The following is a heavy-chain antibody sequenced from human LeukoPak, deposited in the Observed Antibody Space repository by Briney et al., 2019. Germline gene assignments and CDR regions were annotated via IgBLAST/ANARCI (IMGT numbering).Heavy chain of an antibody. J-gene: IGHJ4*02. Sequence: GGSLRLSCAASGFTVSSYAMSWVSQALGKGLEWVSAISGSGGSTYYADSVKGRFTISRDNSKNTLYLQMNSLRAEDTAVYYCATLEGRGELFDYWGQGTLVTVSS. CDR2: ISGSGGST. CDR3: ATLEGRGELFDY. CDR1: GFTVSSYA. D-gene: IGHD3-16*01. V-gene: IGHV3-23*01.